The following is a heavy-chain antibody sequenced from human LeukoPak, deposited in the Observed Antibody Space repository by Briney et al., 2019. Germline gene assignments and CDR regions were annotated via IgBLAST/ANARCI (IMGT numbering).Heavy chain of an antibody. CDR1: GFTFISSA. V-gene: IGHV1-58*01. CDR3: AADPSYSSGYRYYFDY. CDR2: IVVGSGNT. J-gene: IGHJ4*02. Sequence: SVKVACKTSGFTFISSAVQWVRQARGQRLEWIGWIVVGSGNTNYAQKFQERVTITRDMSTSTAYMELSSLRSEDTAVYYCAADPSYSSGYRYYFDYWGQGTLVTVSS. D-gene: IGHD3-22*01.